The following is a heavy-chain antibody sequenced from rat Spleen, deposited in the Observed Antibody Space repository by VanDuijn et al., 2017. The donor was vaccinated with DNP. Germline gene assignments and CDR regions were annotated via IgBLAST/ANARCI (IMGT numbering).Heavy chain of an antibody. CDR3: TKILDY. CDR2: ISTGGVNT. V-gene: IGHV5S13*01. J-gene: IGHJ2*01. Sequence: EVHLVESGGGLVQPGRSLKLSCAASGFTFSNYGVAWVRQAPTKGLEWVASISTGGVNTYYRDSVKGRFTISRDNAKNTQYLQMDSLRSEDTATYHCTKILDYWGQGVMVTVSS. CDR1: GFTFSNYG. D-gene: IGHD3-8*01.